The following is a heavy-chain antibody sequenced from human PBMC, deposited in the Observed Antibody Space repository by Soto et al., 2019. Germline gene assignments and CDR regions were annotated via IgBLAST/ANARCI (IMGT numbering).Heavy chain of an antibody. J-gene: IGHJ6*02. V-gene: IGHV3-53*01. CDR2: IYSGGST. CDR1: GFTVSSNY. D-gene: IGHD6-19*01. CDR3: ARPQWLHYGMDV. Sequence: PGGSLRLSCAASGFTVSSNYMSWVRQASGKGLEWVSVIYSGGSTYYADSVKGRFTISRDNSKNTLYLQMNSLRAEDTAVYYCARPQWLHYGMDVWGQGTTVTVSS.